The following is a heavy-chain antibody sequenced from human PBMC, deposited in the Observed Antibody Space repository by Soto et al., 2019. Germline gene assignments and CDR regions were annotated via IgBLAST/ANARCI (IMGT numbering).Heavy chain of an antibody. Sequence: AETLSLTCTVSGASINDNSYWRLIQQPAGKGLEWIGRFSLSGTTNYNPSLRSRVTMSADVSTNQFSLRLSSVTAADTALYYCARGMTPPGATAWYYFASWGQGPL. J-gene: IGHJ4*02. CDR1: GASINDNSY. CDR2: FSLSGTT. CDR3: ARGMTPPGATAWYYFAS. V-gene: IGHV4-4*07. D-gene: IGHD7-27*01.